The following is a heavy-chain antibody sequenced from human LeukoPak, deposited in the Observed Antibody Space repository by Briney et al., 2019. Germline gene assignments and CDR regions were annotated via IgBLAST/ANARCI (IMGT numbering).Heavy chain of an antibody. CDR1: GFTFSSYG. Sequence: GRSLRLSCAASGFTFSSYGMHWVRQAPGKGLEWVAVIWYDGSNKYYADSVKGRFTISRDNSKNTLYLQMNSLRAEDTAVYYCAKDRYYYDSSGLFDYWGQGTLVIVSS. V-gene: IGHV3-33*06. CDR3: AKDRYYYDSSGLFDY. J-gene: IGHJ4*02. D-gene: IGHD3-22*01. CDR2: IWYDGSNK.